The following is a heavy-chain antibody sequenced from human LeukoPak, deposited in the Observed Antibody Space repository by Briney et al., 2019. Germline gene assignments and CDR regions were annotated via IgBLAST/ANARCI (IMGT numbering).Heavy chain of an antibody. CDR3: AREGTGTD. CDR1: GFSFSDYY. Sequence: GGSLRLSCAASGFSFSDYYMSWIRQAPGKGLEWVAYITPSGTTKTYADSVEGRFFISRDNAQSSVTLDMNSLRVEDTGVCYCAREGTGTDWGQGTWVTVSS. CDR2: ITPSGTTK. D-gene: IGHD3-10*01. J-gene: IGHJ3*01. V-gene: IGHV3-11*04.